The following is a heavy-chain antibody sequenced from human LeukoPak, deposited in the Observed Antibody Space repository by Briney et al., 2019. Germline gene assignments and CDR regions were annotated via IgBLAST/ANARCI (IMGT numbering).Heavy chain of an antibody. J-gene: IGHJ4*02. D-gene: IGHD6-13*01. CDR2: INSDGSST. CDR1: GFTFSSYW. Sequence: GGSLRLSCAASGFTFSSYWMHWVRQAPGKGLVWVSRINSDGSSTNYADCVKGRFTISRDNAKNTLYLEMNSLRAEDTAVYYCARDPYSSSWYYFGYWGQGTLVTVSS. CDR3: ARDPYSSSWYYFGY. V-gene: IGHV3-74*01.